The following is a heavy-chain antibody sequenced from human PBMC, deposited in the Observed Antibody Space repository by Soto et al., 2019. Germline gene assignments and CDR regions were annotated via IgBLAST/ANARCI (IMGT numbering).Heavy chain of an antibody. Sequence: AGSRVIQAPGKGLEWVSTISGSGDSTYYADSVKGRFTISRDHSKNTLYLQMNSLRAEDTAVYYCAKDATFGSVAYWGQGTLVTVSS. J-gene: IGHJ4*02. V-gene: IGHV3-23*01. D-gene: IGHD3-10*02. CDR1: A. CDR3: AKDATFGSVAY. CDR2: ISGSGDST.